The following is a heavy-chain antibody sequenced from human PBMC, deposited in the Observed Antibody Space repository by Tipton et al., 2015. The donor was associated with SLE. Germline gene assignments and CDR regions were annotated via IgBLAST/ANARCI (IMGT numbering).Heavy chain of an antibody. Sequence: SLRLSCEASGFTFSSYGMHWVRQAPGKGLEWVAVIWYDGSNKYYADSVKGRFTISRDNSKNTLYLQMNSLRAEDTAVYYCARDAAVGDQNYFDYWGQGTLVTVSS. J-gene: IGHJ4*02. CDR2: IWYDGSNK. CDR1: GFTFSSYG. D-gene: IGHD3-16*01. V-gene: IGHV3-33*01. CDR3: ARDAAVGDQNYFDY.